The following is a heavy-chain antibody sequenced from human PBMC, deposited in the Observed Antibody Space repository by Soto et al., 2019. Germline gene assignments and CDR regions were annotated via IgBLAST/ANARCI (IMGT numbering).Heavy chain of an antibody. CDR2: IYHSGST. CDR3: ARDYDYDYLWGSRTHAFXI. Sequence: SETLSLTCAVSSGSISSSNWWSWVRQPPGKGLEWIGEIYHSGSTNYNPSLKSRVTISVDKSKNQFSLKLSSVTAADTAVYYCARDYDYDYLWGSRTHAFXIWGQGTMVTVS. CDR1: SGSISSSNW. D-gene: IGHD3-16*01. J-gene: IGHJ3*02. V-gene: IGHV4-4*02.